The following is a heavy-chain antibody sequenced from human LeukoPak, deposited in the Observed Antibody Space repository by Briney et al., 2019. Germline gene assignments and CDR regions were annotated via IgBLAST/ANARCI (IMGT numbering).Heavy chain of an antibody. CDR2: IYTSGST. CDR3: ARLTKNDSGSFRFGKKKRGYMDV. CDR1: GGSISSYY. Sequence: SETLSLTCTVSGGSISSYYWSWIRQPAGKGLEWIGRIYTSGSTNYNPSLKSRVTISVDTSKNQFSLKLSSVTAADTAVYYCARLTKNDSGSFRFGKKKRGYMDVWGKGTTVTISS. D-gene: IGHD3-10*01. V-gene: IGHV4-4*07. J-gene: IGHJ6*03.